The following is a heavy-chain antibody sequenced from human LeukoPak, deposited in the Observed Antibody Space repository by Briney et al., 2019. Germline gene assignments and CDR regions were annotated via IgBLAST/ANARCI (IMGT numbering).Heavy chain of an antibody. CDR1: GYTFTSYG. Sequence: ASVKVSFKASGYTFTSYGISWVRQAPGQGLGRMGWTSAYNGNTNYAQKLQGRVTMTTDTLTSTAYMELRSLRSDDTAVYYCARVSSLGDSTCGAFDIWGQWTMVTVSS. V-gene: IGHV1-18*01. CDR2: TSAYNGNT. CDR3: ARVSSLGDSTCGAFDI. D-gene: IGHD4-17*01. J-gene: IGHJ3*02.